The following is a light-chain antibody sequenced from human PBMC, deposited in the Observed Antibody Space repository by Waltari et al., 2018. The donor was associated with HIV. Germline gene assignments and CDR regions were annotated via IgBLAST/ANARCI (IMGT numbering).Light chain of an antibody. V-gene: IGLV1-51*01. CDR3: GTWDSSLSLYV. J-gene: IGLJ1*01. CDR2: DND. Sequence: TQPPSVSAAPGQRVAISCSGGSSHLPNNSVPWYQQVPGRAPRLLIYDNDKRPSGISDRCSASKAGMSATLVITGLQIVDEADYYCGTWDSSLSLYVFGTGTTVLVL. CDR1: SSHLPNNS.